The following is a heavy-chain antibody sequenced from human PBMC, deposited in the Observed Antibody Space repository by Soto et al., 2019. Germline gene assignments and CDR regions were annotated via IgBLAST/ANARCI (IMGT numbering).Heavy chain of an antibody. Sequence: PSETLSLTCTVSGGSISSSSYYWGWIRQPPGKGLEWIGSIYYSGSTYYNPSLKSRVTISVDTSKNQFSLKLSSVTAADTAVYYCARHVVPXKMTTVPYYYYYYGMDVWGQGTTVTVSS. D-gene: IGHD4-4*01. CDR1: GGSISSSSYY. CDR2: IYYSGST. J-gene: IGHJ6*01. CDR3: ARHVVPXKMTTVPYYYYYYGMDV. V-gene: IGHV4-39*01.